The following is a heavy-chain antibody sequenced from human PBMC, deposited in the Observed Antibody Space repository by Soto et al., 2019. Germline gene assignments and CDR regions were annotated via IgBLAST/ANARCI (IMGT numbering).Heavy chain of an antibody. V-gene: IGHV3-23*01. CDR1: GFNFKKFA. D-gene: IGHD6-19*01. CDR3: AKAHGEQCLLPHLDQ. Sequence: EVQLLESGGGVVQPGGSLRLSCVASGFNFKKFAMSWVRQAPGEGLEWVSGISCCGGSTSYADSVKGRFSIARDDSTNTLSLQMNNLRVEDTAQYYCAKAHGEQCLLPHLDQWGQGTLVTVS. J-gene: IGHJ4*02. CDR2: ISCCGGST.